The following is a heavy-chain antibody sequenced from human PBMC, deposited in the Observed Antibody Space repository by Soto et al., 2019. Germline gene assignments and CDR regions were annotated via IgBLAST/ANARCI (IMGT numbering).Heavy chain of an antibody. CDR3: ARDPCHSSSWKNWFDP. CDR2: ISSSGSTI. CDR1: GFTFSDYY. Sequence: GGSLRLSCAASGFTFSDYYMSWIRQAPGKGLELVSYISSSGSTIYYADSVKGRFTISRDNAKNSLYLQMNSLRAEDTAVYYCARDPCHSSSWKNWFDPWGQGTLVTVSS. J-gene: IGHJ5*02. V-gene: IGHV3-11*01. D-gene: IGHD6-13*01.